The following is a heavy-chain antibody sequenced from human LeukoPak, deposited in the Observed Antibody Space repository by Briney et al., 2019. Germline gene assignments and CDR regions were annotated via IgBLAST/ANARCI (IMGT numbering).Heavy chain of an antibody. J-gene: IGHJ4*02. CDR3: ARVDYYDSSGYFDY. CDR1: GFTFSSYS. D-gene: IGHD3-22*01. V-gene: IGHV3-21*01. CDR2: ISSSSSYI. Sequence: GGSLRLSCAASGFTFSSYSMNWVRQAPGKGLGWVSSISSSSSYIYYADSVKGRFIISRDNAKNSLYLQMNSLRAEDTAVYYCARVDYYDSSGYFDYWGQGTLVTVSS.